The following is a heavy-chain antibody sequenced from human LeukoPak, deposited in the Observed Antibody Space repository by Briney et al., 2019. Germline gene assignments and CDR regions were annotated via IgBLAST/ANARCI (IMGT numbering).Heavy chain of an antibody. CDR1: GFTFSSYA. J-gene: IGHJ4*02. CDR3: ARAPWFGESRFDY. Sequence: GGSLRLSCAASGFTFSSYAMSWVRQAPGKGLDWVSAISGSGGSTHYADSVEGRFTISRDNSKNTLYLQMNSLRAEDTAVYYCARAPWFGESRFDYWGQGTLVTVSS. CDR2: ISGSGGST. V-gene: IGHV3-23*01. D-gene: IGHD3-10*01.